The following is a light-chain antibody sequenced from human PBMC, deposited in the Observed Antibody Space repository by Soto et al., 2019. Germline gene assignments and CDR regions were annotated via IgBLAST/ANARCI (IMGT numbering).Light chain of an antibody. CDR1: SSNIGAGYD. CDR2: DNN. V-gene: IGLV1-40*01. CDR3: QSFDTSLSGFVV. Sequence: QSVLTQSPSMSGAPGQRVTISCTGSSSNIGAGYDVHWYQQHPGTAPKLLIFDNNNRPSGVPDRFSGSKSDTSASLAITGLQAEDEADYYCQSFDTSLSGFVVFGGGTEVTVL. J-gene: IGLJ2*01.